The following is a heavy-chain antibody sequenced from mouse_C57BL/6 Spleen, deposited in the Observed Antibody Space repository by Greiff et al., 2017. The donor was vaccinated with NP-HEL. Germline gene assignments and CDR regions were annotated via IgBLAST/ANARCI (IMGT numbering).Heavy chain of an antibody. Sequence: QVQLQQPGAELVKPGASVKLSCKASGYTFTSYWMHWVKQRPGQGLEWIGMIHPNSGSTNYNEKFKSKATLTVDKSSSTAYMQLSSLTSEDSAVYYCARSDPHFHWVFAYWGQGTLVTVSA. CDR2: IHPNSGST. D-gene: IGHD4-1*01. CDR1: GYTFTSYW. V-gene: IGHV1-64*01. J-gene: IGHJ3*01. CDR3: ARSDPHFHWVFAY.